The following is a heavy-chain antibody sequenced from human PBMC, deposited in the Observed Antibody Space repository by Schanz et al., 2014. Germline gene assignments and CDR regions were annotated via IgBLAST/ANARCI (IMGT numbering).Heavy chain of an antibody. CDR2: IKSKTDGGTR. CDR1: EFTFSTDA. V-gene: IGHV3-15*01. D-gene: IGHD3-10*01. Sequence: DVHLLESGGGLVQPGGSLRLSCAASEFTFSTDAMSWVRQAPGKGLQWVARIKSKTDGGTRDYAAPVKGRFTISTDDSKNAVYLQMNSLQTEHPAVYYCAADLWFGAVWGVWWGQGTLVTVSS. J-gene: IGHJ4*02. CDR3: AADLWFGAVWGVW.